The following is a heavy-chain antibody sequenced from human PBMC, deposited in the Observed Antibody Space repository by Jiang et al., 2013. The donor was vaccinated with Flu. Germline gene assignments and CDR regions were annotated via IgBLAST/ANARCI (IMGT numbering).Heavy chain of an antibody. V-gene: IGHV1-2*02. D-gene: IGHD3-22*01. Sequence: SGAEVKKPGASVKVSCKASGYTFTGYYMHWVRQAPGQGLEWMGWINPNSGGTNYAQKFQGRVTMTRDTSISTAYMELSRLRSDDTAVYYCARSYYDSSGYYYYRYWGQGTLVTVSS. J-gene: IGHJ4*02. CDR3: ARSYYDSSGYYYYRY. CDR2: INPNSGGT. CDR1: GYTFTGYY.